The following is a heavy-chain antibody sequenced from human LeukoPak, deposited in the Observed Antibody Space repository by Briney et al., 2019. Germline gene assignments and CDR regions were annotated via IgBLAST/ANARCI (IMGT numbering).Heavy chain of an antibody. CDR1: GGSFSGYY. Sequence: SETLSLTCAVYGGSFSGYYWSWIRQPPGKGLEWIGEINHSGSTNYNPSLKSRVAISVDTSKNQFSLKLSSVTAADTAVYYCANGRGYSYGSWWFDPWGQGTLVTVSS. J-gene: IGHJ5*02. CDR3: ANGRGYSYGSWWFDP. V-gene: IGHV4-34*01. CDR2: INHSGST. D-gene: IGHD5-18*01.